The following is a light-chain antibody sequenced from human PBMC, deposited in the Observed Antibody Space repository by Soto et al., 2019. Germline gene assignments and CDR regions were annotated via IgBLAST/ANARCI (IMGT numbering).Light chain of an antibody. V-gene: IGKV3D-15*01. Sequence: EIVMTQSPATLSVSPGERATLSCRASQSVSSNLAWYQQKPGQAPRLLIYGASIRATGIPARFSGSGSGTEFTLTISSLQSEDFAVYYCQQYHNWPLITFGQGTRLEIK. CDR3: QQYHNWPLIT. CDR1: QSVSSN. CDR2: GAS. J-gene: IGKJ5*01.